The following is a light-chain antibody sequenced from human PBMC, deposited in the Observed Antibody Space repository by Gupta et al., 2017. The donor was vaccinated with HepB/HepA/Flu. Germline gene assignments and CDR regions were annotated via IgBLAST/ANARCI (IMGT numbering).Light chain of an antibody. V-gene: IGKV1-5*03. J-gene: IGKJ1*01. CDR1: QSISSW. CDR3: QQYNSYSWT. Sequence: DIQMTQSPSTLSASVGDRVTITCRASQSISSWLAWYRQKPGKAPKLLIYKASSLESGVTSRFSGSGYGTEFTLTISSLQPDDFANYYCQQYNSYSWTFGQGTKVEIK. CDR2: KAS.